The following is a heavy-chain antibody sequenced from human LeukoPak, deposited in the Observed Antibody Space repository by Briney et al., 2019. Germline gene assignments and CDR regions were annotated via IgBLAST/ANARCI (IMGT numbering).Heavy chain of an antibody. CDR1: GYTFTSYA. CDR2: NNTNTGNP. CDR3: ARDQGAFDI. J-gene: IGHJ3*02. Sequence: GASVKVSCKASGYTFTSYAMNWVRHAPGQGLEWMGWNNTNTGNPTYTQGFTGRFVFSLDTSVSTAYLQISSLKAEDTAVYYCARDQGAFDIWGEGTMVTVSS. V-gene: IGHV7-4-1*02.